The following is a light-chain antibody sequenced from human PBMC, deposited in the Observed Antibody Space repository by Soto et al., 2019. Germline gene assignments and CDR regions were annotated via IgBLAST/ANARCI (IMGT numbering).Light chain of an antibody. CDR2: DAS. V-gene: IGKV3-11*01. CDR1: QSVSSN. Sequence: EIVMTQSPATLSVCPGERATLSCRASQSVSSNLAWYQQKPGQAPRLLIYDASKRATGIPARFGGSGFGTDYTLTISSLEPEDFAVYYCQQRTKWRTFGQGTKVDIK. CDR3: QQRTKWRT. J-gene: IGKJ1*01.